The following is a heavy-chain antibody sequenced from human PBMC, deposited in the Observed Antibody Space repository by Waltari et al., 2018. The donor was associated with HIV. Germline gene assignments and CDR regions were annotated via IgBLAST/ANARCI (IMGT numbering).Heavy chain of an antibody. CDR2: IHGDGSST. D-gene: IGHD2-8*01. CDR3: AGGNGHAFDI. J-gene: IGHJ3*02. V-gene: IGHV3-74*01. CDR1: GLTFSSYW. Sequence: EVQLVESGGGLVQPGGSLRLSWAASGLTFSSYWMPWVRQAPGKGLVWVSRIHGDGSSTVYADSVKGRFTISRDNAQNTLYLQMNSLRAEDTAVYYCAGGNGHAFDIWGQGTMVTVSS.